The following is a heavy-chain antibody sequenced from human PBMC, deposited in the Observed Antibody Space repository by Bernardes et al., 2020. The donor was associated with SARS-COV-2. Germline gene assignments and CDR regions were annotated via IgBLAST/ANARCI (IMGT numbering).Heavy chain of an antibody. Sequence: GGSLRLSCTASGFTFSRYGMWWVRQAPGKGLAWMALITFDGTEKNYVDSVRGRFTISRDNSKNTMYLQMNSLREDDTAVYYCAADSNDFSTGDWGRGTLVTVSS. CDR1: GFTFSRYG. CDR3: AADSNDFSTGD. J-gene: IGHJ4*02. V-gene: IGHV3-30*03. D-gene: IGHD3-3*01. CDR2: ITFDGTEK.